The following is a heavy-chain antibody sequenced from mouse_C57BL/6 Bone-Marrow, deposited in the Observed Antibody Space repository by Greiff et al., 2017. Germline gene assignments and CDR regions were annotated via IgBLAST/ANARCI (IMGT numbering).Heavy chain of an antibody. V-gene: IGHV5-6*01. CDR2: ISSGGSYT. CDR1: GFTFSSYG. CDR3: ARHPTVVASDWYFDV. J-gene: IGHJ1*03. Sequence: EVQGVESGGDLVKPGGSLKLSCAASGFTFSSYGMSWVRQTPDKRLEWVATISSGGSYTYYPDSVKGRFTISRDNAKNTLYLQMSSLKSEDTAMYYCARHPTVVASDWYFDVWGTGTTVTVSS. D-gene: IGHD1-1*01.